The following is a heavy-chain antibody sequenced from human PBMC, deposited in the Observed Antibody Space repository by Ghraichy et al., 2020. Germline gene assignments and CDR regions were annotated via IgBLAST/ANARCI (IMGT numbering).Heavy chain of an antibody. J-gene: IGHJ4*02. CDR2: IYWNDDK. D-gene: IGHD3-10*01. V-gene: IGHV2-5*01. CDR1: GFSLSTSGVG. Sequence: SGPTLVKPTQTLTLTCTFSGFSLSTSGVGVGWIRQPPGKALEWLALIYWNDDKRYSPSLKSRLTITKDTSKNQVVLTMTNMDPVDTATYYCAHGYRITMVRGVITEFDYWGQGTLVTVPS. CDR3: AHGYRITMVRGVITEFDY.